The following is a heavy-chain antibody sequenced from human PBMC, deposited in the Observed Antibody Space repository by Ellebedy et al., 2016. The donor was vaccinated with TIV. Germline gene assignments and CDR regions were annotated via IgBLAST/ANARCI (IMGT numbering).Heavy chain of an antibody. J-gene: IGHJ2*01. D-gene: IGHD2-2*01. CDR2: ISGGGDRT. V-gene: IGHV3-23*01. CDR1: GFTFSSYA. Sequence: GESLKISXAASGFTFSSYAMSWVRQAPGKGLEWVSIISGGGDRTYHADFVKGRFTVSRDNSKNTLYLQMNSLRADDTAVYYCAKHGSRSPWHWYFDLWGRGTLVTVSS. CDR3: AKHGSRSPWHWYFDL.